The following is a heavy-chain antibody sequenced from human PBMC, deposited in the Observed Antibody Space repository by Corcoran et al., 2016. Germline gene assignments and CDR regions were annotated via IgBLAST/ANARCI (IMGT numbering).Heavy chain of an antibody. J-gene: IGHJ6*02. CDR3: ARVADEGKVQYCTNGVCYNNRDYYYYGMDV. D-gene: IGHD2-8*01. V-gene: IGHV3-74*01. Sequence: EVQLVESGGGLVQPGGSLRLSCAASGFTFSSYWMHWVRQAPGKGLVWVSRINSDGSSTSYADSVKGRFTISRDNAKNTLYLQVNSMRAEDTAVLYCARVADEGKVQYCTNGVCYNNRDYYYYGMDVWGQGTTVTVSS. CDR2: INSDGSST. CDR1: GFTFSSYW.